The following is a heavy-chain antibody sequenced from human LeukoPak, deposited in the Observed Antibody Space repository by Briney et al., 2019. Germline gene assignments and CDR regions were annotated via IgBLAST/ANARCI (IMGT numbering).Heavy chain of an antibody. CDR1: GNSISSGDNY. Sequence: SQTLSLTCTVSGNSISSGDNYWSWIRQPAGKGLEWIGRIYTSGSTNYNPSLKSRVTISGDTSKNQFSLRLSSVTAADTAVYYCARASYSYDIDGWVPFDYWGQGTLVTVSS. D-gene: IGHD3-22*01. CDR2: IYTSGST. CDR3: ARASYSYDIDGWVPFDY. J-gene: IGHJ4*02. V-gene: IGHV4-61*02.